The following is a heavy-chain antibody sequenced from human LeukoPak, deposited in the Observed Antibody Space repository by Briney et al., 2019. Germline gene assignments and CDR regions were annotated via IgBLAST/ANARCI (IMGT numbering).Heavy chain of an antibody. CDR1: GFTFSSYA. D-gene: IGHD6-6*01. J-gene: IGHJ4*02. CDR2: IIGSGGST. Sequence: PGGSLRLSCAASGFTFSSYAMNWVRQAPGKGLEWVSAIIGSGGSTNYADSVKGRFTISRDDSKNTLYLQMNSLRAADTAVYYCAKETSSSFDYWGQGTLVTVSS. V-gene: IGHV3-23*01. CDR3: AKETSSSFDY.